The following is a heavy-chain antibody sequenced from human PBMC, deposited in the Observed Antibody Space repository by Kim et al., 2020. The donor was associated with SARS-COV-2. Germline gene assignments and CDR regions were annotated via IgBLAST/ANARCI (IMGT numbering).Heavy chain of an antibody. J-gene: IGHJ4*02. CDR3: ARSPCGGDCYSIDY. V-gene: IGHV3-21*01. D-gene: IGHD2-21*02. Sequence: GGSLRLSCAASGFTFSDYGMNWVRQAPGKGPEWVSSIINSGSNKYYADSVKGRFTISRDNAKNSLYLQMNSLRPEDTAVYYCARSPCGGDCYSIDYWGQGTLVTVSS. CDR2: IINSGSNK. CDR1: GFTFSDYG.